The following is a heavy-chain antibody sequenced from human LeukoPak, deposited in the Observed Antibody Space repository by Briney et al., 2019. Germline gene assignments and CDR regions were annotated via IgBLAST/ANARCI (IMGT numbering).Heavy chain of an antibody. V-gene: IGHV4-59*08. CDR3: ARHITDYSYFDY. D-gene: IGHD2-15*01. Sequence: PSETLSLTCSVSGGSISSYHWSWIRQPPGKGLEWIDYISYSGTTNYNPSLTGRVTISVDTSKNQFSLKLSSVTAADTAVYYCARHITDYSYFDYWGQGTLVTVSS. J-gene: IGHJ4*02. CDR2: ISYSGTT. CDR1: GGSISSYH.